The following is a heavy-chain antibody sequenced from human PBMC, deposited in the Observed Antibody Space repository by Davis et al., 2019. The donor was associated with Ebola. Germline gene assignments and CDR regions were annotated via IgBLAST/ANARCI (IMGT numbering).Heavy chain of an antibody. D-gene: IGHD2-21*01. Sequence: PGGSLRLSCAASGFTFSSYAMSWVRQAPGKGLEWVSTISNGGGSTYYAESVKGRFTISRDNSDNTLYLQMNSLRAEDTAVYYCAKEPSYCGGDCYSVLDYWGQGTLVTVSS. CDR2: ISNGGGST. CDR1: GFTFSSYA. CDR3: AKEPSYCGGDCYSVLDY. V-gene: IGHV3-23*01. J-gene: IGHJ4*02.